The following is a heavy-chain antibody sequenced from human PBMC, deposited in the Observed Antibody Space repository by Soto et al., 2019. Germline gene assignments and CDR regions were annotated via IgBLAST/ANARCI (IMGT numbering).Heavy chain of an antibody. V-gene: IGHV3-23*01. CDR2: ISGSGGST. Sequence: EVQLLESGGGLVQPGGSLRLSCAASGFTFSSYAMSWVRQAPGKGLEWVSAISGSGGSTYYADSVKGRFTISRDNSKNPLYLQMNSLRGEDTAVYYFAKALELSSSSFYYWGQGTLVTVSS. D-gene: IGHD6-6*01. J-gene: IGHJ4*02. CDR3: AKALELSSSSFYY. CDR1: GFTFSSYA.